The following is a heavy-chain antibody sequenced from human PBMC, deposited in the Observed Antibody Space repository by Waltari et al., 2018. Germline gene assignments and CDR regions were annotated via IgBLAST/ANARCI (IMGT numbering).Heavy chain of an antibody. CDR1: GYTFTDYY. J-gene: IGHJ6*03. CDR2: INPNSGGT. V-gene: IGHV1-2*06. CDR3: ARDGPPYYYYMDV. Sequence: QVQLVQSGAEVKSPGASVTVSCKASGYTFTDYYMHWVRQAPGQGLEWMGRINPNSGGTNYAQKFQGRVTMTRDTSISTAYMELSRLRSDDTAVYYCARDGPPYYYYMDVWGKGTTVTVSS.